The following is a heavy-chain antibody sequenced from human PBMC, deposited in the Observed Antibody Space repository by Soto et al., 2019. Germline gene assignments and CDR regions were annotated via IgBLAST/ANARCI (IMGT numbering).Heavy chain of an antibody. V-gene: IGHV1-58*01. Sequence: SVKVSCKASGFTFTSSAVQWVRQARGQRLEWIGWIVVGSGNTNYAQKFQERVTITRDMSTSTAYMELSSLRSEDTAVYYCAAEDSSGYFNWFDPWGQGTLVTVSS. D-gene: IGHD3-22*01. CDR3: AAEDSSGYFNWFDP. CDR1: GFTFTSSA. CDR2: IVVGSGNT. J-gene: IGHJ5*02.